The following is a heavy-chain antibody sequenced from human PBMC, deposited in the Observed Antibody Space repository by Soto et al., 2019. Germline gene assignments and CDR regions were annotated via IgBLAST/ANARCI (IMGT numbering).Heavy chain of an antibody. Sequence: SVKVSCKASGYTFTDYAINWVRQAPGQGFQWVGWISPYSGNTTSAENFFDRVTMTTDTSTKTAYLELRSLRSDDTAVYYCARDHGLAWAVRPANYYYATAVWGQGTKATVSS. J-gene: IGHJ6*02. CDR2: ISPYSGNT. CDR1: GYTFTDYA. V-gene: IGHV1-18*04. D-gene: IGHD6-6*01. CDR3: ARDHGLAWAVRPANYYYATAV.